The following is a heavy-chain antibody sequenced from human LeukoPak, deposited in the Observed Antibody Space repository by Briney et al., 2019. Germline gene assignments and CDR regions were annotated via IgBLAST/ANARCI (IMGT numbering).Heavy chain of an antibody. CDR1: GGSISSSNW. V-gene: IGHV4-4*02. Sequence: PSETLSLTCAVSGGSISSSNWWSWVRQPPGKGLGWIGEIYHSGSTNYNPSLKSRVTISVDKSKNQFSLKRSSVTAADTAVYYCASHREFRALDYWGQGTLVTVSS. J-gene: IGHJ4*02. CDR2: IYHSGST. D-gene: IGHD3-10*01. CDR3: ASHREFRALDY.